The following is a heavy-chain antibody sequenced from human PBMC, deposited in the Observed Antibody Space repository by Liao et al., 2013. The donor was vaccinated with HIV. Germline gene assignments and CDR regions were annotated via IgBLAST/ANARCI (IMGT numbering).Heavy chain of an antibody. Sequence: QLQLQESGPGLVKPSETLSLTCTVSGGSLDSGYYHWGWVRQPPGKGLEWIGYIYYGGKTSYNPSLQSRVTISGDSSRNQISLKLTSVTVADTAVYYCARDDFWTDRFFGAWGQGIPVIVSS. CDR1: GGSLDSGYYH. J-gene: IGHJ5*02. CDR3: ARDDFWTDRFFGA. CDR2: IYYGGKT. D-gene: IGHD3/OR15-3a*01. V-gene: IGHV4-39*07.